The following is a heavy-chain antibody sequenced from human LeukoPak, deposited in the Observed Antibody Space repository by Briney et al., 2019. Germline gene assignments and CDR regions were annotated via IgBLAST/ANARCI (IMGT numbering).Heavy chain of an antibody. J-gene: IGHJ4*02. D-gene: IGHD1-1*01. V-gene: IGHV1-18*04. CDR1: GYTFTSYG. CDR3: ARDGPGHVNYY. CDR2: ISAYNGNT. Sequence: VKVSCTASGYTFTSYGISWVRQAPGQGLEWMGCISAYNGNTNYAQKIQGRVTMTTDTSPSTTYMELRSLRPAHTPVYYCARDGPGHVNYYWGQGTLVTVSS.